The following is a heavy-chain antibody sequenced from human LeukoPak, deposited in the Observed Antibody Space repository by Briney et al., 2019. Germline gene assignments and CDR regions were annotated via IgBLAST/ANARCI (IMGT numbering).Heavy chain of an antibody. CDR1: GGSFSGYY. CDR3: ARGQKWGRSWFDP. D-gene: IGHD3-16*01. Sequence: PSETLSLTCAVYGGSFSGYYWSWIRQPPGKGLEWIGEINHSGSTNYNPSLKSRVTISVDTSKNQFSLKLSPVTAADTAVYYCARGQKWGRSWFDPWGQGTLVTVSS. J-gene: IGHJ5*02. CDR2: INHSGST. V-gene: IGHV4-34*01.